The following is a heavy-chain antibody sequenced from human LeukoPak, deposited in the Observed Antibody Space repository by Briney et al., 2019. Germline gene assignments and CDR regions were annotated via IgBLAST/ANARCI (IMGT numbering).Heavy chain of an antibody. J-gene: IGHJ5*02. D-gene: IGHD1-26*01. Sequence: PSETLSLTCTVSGGTIISYYWSWIRQPAGKGLEWIGRIYTSGSTNYNPSLKSRVTISVDKSKNQFSLKLSSLTAADTAVYYCARGSIVGATKRDWSDPWGQGTLVTVSS. CDR2: IYTSGST. V-gene: IGHV4-4*07. CDR3: ARGSIVGATKRDWSDP. CDR1: GGTIISYY.